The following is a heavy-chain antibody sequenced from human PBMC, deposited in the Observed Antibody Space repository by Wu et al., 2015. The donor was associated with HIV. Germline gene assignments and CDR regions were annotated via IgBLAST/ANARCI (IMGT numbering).Heavy chain of an antibody. V-gene: IGHV1-69*13. CDR1: GGTFSSYA. D-gene: IGHD3-9*01. CDR3: ARVSNYDILTGYYNRDDY. Sequence: QVQLVQSGAEVKKPGSSVRVSCKASGGTFSSYAINWVRQAPGQGLEWMGRIVPLFDAPNYSQKFHDRLTITADRSTTTAYMELSNLKSEDTAVYYCARVSNYDILTGYYNRDDYWGQGTLVHRLL. CDR2: IVPLFDAP. J-gene: IGHJ4*02.